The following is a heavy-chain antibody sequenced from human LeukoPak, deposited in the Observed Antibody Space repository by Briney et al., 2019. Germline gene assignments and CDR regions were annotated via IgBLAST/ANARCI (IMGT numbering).Heavy chain of an antibody. Sequence: SVKVSCKASGGTLSSYSINWVRQAPGQGLEWMGGIIPLWGTANYAQKFQGRVTINTDESSSTAYMELSSLRSEDTGMYYCAREEINMVRGVIEDWGQGTLVTVSS. CDR2: IIPLWGTA. CDR1: GGTLSSYS. D-gene: IGHD3-10*01. CDR3: AREEINMVRGVIED. V-gene: IGHV1-69*05. J-gene: IGHJ4*02.